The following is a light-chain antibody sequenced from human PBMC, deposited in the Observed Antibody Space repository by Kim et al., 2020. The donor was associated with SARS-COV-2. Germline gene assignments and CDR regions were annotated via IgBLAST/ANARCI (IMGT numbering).Light chain of an antibody. CDR3: QQYADSPPT. J-gene: IGKJ1*01. V-gene: IGKV3-20*01. Sequence: SGGRPTLSCRAMTRISSIHVAWYKQRRGRAPRLIIYGIANRATDIPDRFSGSGAGTDFTLTISRLEPEDFAVYYCQQYADSPPTFGQGTKVDIK. CDR1: TRISSIH. CDR2: GIA.